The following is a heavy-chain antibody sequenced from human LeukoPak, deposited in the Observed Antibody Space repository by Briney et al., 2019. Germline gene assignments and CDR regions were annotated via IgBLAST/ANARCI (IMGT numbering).Heavy chain of an antibody. CDR1: GYTFTSYG. CDR3: ARSLYSSSSEFDP. Sequence: AASVNVSCKASGYTFTSYGISWVRQAPGQGLEWMGWISAYNGNTNYAQKLQGRVTMPTDTSTSTAYMELRSLRSDDTAVYYCARSLYSSSSEFDPWGQGTLVTVSS. D-gene: IGHD6-6*01. CDR2: ISAYNGNT. V-gene: IGHV1-18*01. J-gene: IGHJ5*02.